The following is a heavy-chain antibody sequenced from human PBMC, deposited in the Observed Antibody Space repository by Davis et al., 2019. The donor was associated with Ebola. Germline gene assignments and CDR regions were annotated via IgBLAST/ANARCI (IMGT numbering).Heavy chain of an antibody. CDR3: ARGYGGPVDY. Sequence: GGSLRLSCTVSGVTLSDAWLNWVRQAPGKALEWVGRIKSKASGGTIHHAAPVEGGFTISRDDSRNTLYLQMNSLRAEDTAVYYCARGYGGPVDYWGQGTLVTVSS. V-gene: IGHV3-15*01. J-gene: IGHJ4*02. CDR2: IKSKASGGTI. D-gene: IGHD4-23*01. CDR1: GVTLSDAW.